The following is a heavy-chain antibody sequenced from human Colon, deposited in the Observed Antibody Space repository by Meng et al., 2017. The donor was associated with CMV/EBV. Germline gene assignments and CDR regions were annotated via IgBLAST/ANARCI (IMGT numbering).Heavy chain of an antibody. V-gene: IGHV4-4*01. CDR2: IYHSGTT. CDR3: AKIPLGYSLSPLVGLDP. CDR1: GVSISRNNW. Sequence: VALHGSRHGRVNPPGTLSLIVPVAGVSISRNNWWTWVPQPPGKGLEWIGKIYHSGTTNYNPSLKSRVTISANKSKNQVSLNLSSVTAADTAVYFCAKIPLGYSLSPLVGLDPWGQGTLVTVSS. J-gene: IGHJ5*02. D-gene: IGHD5-18*01.